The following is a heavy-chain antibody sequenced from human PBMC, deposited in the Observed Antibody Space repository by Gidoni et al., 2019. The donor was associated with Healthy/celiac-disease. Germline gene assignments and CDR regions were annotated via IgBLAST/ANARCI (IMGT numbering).Heavy chain of an antibody. CDR1: GVTFSSYA. CDR3: AKDGRGVGNRPGNY. D-gene: IGHD1-26*01. CDR2: ISGSGGST. J-gene: IGHJ4*02. V-gene: IGHV3-23*01. Sequence: EVQLLESGGGLVQPGGSMGLSCAASGVTFSSYAMSWVRQAPGKGLEWVSAISGSGGSTYHADSVKGRFTISRDNSKNTLYLQMNSLRAEHTAVYYCAKDGRGVGNRPGNYWGQGTLVTVSS.